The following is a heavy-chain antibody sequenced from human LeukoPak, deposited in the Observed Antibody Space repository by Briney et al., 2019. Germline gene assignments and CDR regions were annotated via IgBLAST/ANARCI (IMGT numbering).Heavy chain of an antibody. Sequence: SETLSLTCAVYGGSFSGYYWSWIRQPPGKGLEWIGEINHSGSTNYNPSLKSRVTISVDTSKNQFSLKLSSVTAADTAVYYCARGLAGLRLHFPYYYYGMDVWGQGTTVTVSS. CDR1: GGSFSGYY. J-gene: IGHJ6*02. CDR3: ARGLAGLRLHFPYYYYGMDV. V-gene: IGHV4-34*01. D-gene: IGHD5-24*01. CDR2: INHSGST.